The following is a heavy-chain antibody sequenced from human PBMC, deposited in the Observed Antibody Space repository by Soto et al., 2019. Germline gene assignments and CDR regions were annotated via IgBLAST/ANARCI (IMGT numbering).Heavy chain of an antibody. J-gene: IGHJ4*02. CDR3: ARDYVYSSSKAYYFDY. D-gene: IGHD6-6*01. CDR2: IYYSGST. V-gene: IGHV4-31*03. Sequence: QVQLQESGPGLVKPSQTLSLTCTVSGGSISSGGYYWSWIRQHPGKGLEWIGYIYYSGSTYYNPSLKSRVTISVDTSKNQFSLKLSSVTAAETAVYYCARDYVYSSSKAYYFDYWGQGTLVTVSS. CDR1: GGSISSGGYY.